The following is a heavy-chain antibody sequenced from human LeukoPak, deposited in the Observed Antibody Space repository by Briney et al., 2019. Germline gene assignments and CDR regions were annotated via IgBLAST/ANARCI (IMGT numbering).Heavy chain of an antibody. CDR1: GFTFSSYG. J-gene: IGHJ3*02. V-gene: IGHV3-30*18. D-gene: IGHD3-10*01. CDR3: AKSSYRAYGDDAFDI. Sequence: GGSLRLSCAASGFTFSSYGMHWVRQAPGKGLEWVAVISYNGSNKYYADSVKGRFTISRDNSKNTLYLQMNSLRAEDPAVYYCAKSSYRAYGDDAFDIWGQGTMVTVSS. CDR2: ISYNGSNK.